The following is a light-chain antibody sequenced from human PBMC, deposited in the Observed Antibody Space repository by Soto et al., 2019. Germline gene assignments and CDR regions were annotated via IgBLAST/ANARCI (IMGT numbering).Light chain of an antibody. V-gene: IGKV3-20*01. CDR2: VAS. Sequence: ENVLTQSPGTLSLSPGERATLSCRASQSVASNYLAWYQQKPGQAPRLLIFVASVRATGIPGRFSGSGSGADFTLTISRLEPEDFAVYYCQQYATSPITFGQGTRLDIK. CDR3: QQYATSPIT. J-gene: IGKJ5*01. CDR1: QSVASNY.